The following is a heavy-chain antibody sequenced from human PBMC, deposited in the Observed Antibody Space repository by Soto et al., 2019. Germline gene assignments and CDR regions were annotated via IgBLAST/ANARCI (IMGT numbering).Heavy chain of an antibody. D-gene: IGHD5-18*01. Sequence: QVQLVQSGAEVKKPGSSVKVSCKASGGTFSSYAISWVRQAPGQGLEWMGGIIPIFGTANYAQKFQSRVTITADESTSTAYMELSSFRSEDKPVYYCARGANTAMVTRWFDSWGQGTLVTVSS. J-gene: IGHJ5*01. CDR3: ARGANTAMVTRWFDS. CDR1: GGTFSSYA. CDR2: IIPIFGTA. V-gene: IGHV1-69*12.